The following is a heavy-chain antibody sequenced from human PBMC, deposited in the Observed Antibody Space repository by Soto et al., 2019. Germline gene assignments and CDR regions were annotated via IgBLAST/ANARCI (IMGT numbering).Heavy chain of an antibody. CDR3: ARCDSSFNYYYGMDV. CDR1: GYSFTSYW. D-gene: IGHD6-6*01. J-gene: IGHJ6*02. V-gene: IGHV5-51*01. CDR2: IYPGDSDT. Sequence: GESLKISCKGSGYSFTSYWIGWVRQMPGKGLEWMGIIYPGDSDTRYSPSFQGQVTISADKSISTAYLQWSSLKASDTAMYYCARCDSSFNYYYGMDVWGQGTTVTVSS.